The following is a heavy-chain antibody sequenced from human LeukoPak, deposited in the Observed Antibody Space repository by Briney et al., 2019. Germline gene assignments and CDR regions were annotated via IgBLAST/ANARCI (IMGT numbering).Heavy chain of an antibody. CDR2: IIPILGIA. CDR3: ASQPAYCGGDCYSIDY. CDR1: GGTFSSYA. V-gene: IGHV1-69*04. D-gene: IGHD2-21*02. J-gene: IGHJ4*02. Sequence: ASVKVSCKASGGTFSSYAISWVRQAPGQGLEWMGRIIPILGIANYAQKFQGRVTITADKSTSTAYMELSSLRSEDTAVYYCASQPAYCGGDCYSIDYWGQGTLVTVSS.